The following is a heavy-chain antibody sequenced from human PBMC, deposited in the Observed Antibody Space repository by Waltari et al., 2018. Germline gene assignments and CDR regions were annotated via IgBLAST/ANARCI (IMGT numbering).Heavy chain of an antibody. D-gene: IGHD1-26*01. V-gene: IGHV3-23*04. CDR2: MCASADWA. CDR1: GFTFSTNA. CDR3: ADAGWGEPKAY. J-gene: IGHJ4*02. Sequence: EVQLVESGGGLVQPGGSLRLSCVASGFTFSTNAMSWVRQAPGKGVEWSSSMCASADWAYYADAVKGRFTISRDNSKNTLYLQANTLGAEDTAVYYCADAGWGEPKAYWGQGTLVTVSS.